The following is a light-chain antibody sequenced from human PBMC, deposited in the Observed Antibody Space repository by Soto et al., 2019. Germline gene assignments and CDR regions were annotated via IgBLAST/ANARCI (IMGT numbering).Light chain of an antibody. V-gene: IGKV1-9*01. CDR3: QQLRTYPYT. CDR2: PAS. J-gene: IGKJ2*01. CDR1: QAISTY. Sequence: DIHLTQSPSFLSASVGDRVTVTCRASQAISTYLAWFQQKPGKAPQLLVYPASTLQGGVPSRFSGLGSGTEFSLTISSLQPEDFATYYCQQLRTYPYTFGQGTKLDIK.